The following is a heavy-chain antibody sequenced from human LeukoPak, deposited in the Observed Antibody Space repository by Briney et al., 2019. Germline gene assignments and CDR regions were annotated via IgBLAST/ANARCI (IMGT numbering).Heavy chain of an antibody. CDR2: IYYSGST. J-gene: IGHJ4*02. CDR1: GGSISGGGYY. Sequence: SQTLSLTCTVSGGSISGGGYYWSWIRQHPGKGLEWIGYIYYSGSTYYNPSRKSRVTISVDTSKNQFSLKLSSVPAADTAVYYCARAFRQLWAFDYWGQGTLVTVSS. V-gene: IGHV4-31*03. CDR3: ARAFRQLWAFDY. D-gene: IGHD5-18*01.